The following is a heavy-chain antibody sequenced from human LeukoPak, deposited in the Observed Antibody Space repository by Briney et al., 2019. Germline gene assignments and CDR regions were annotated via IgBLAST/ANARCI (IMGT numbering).Heavy chain of an antibody. J-gene: IGHJ6*02. D-gene: IGHD2-2*01. CDR1: GGTFSSYA. V-gene: IGHV1-69*13. CDR3: ARFLGPAAMGYYYYYGMDV. Sequence: ASVKVSCKASGGTFSSYAISWLRQAPGQGLEWMGGIIPIFGTANYAQKFQGRVTITADESTSTAYMELSSLRSEDTAVYYCARFLGPAAMGYYYYYGMDVWGQGTTVTVSS. CDR2: IIPIFGTA.